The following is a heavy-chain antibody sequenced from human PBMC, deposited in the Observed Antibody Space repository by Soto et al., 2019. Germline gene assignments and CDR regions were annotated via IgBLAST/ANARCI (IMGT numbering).Heavy chain of an antibody. V-gene: IGHV4-59*01. J-gene: IGHJ4*02. CDR2: IHFSGAT. CDR3: AREYSSFEN. Sequence: QVQLQESGPGLVKPSETLSLTCTVSGGSIGNYYWSWIRQPPGKGLEWIGYIHFSGATSYNPSLKSRVIISVDTSTNQLSLSLTSVTAADTAVYYCAREYSSFENWGPGRKVTVSS. CDR1: GGSIGNYY. D-gene: IGHD4-4*01.